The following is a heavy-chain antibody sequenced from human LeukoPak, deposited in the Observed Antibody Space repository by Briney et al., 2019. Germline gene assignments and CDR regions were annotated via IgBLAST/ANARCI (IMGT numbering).Heavy chain of an antibody. Sequence: AASVKVSCKASGYTFTSYDINWVRQATGQGLEWMGWMNPNSGNTGYAQKFQGRVTMTRNTSISTAYMELSSLRSEDTAVYYCARLSPAGYYASGFFDSWGQGTLVTVSS. CDR2: MNPNSGNT. D-gene: IGHD3-10*01. CDR3: ARLSPAGYYASGFFDS. CDR1: GYTFTSYD. V-gene: IGHV1-8*01. J-gene: IGHJ4*02.